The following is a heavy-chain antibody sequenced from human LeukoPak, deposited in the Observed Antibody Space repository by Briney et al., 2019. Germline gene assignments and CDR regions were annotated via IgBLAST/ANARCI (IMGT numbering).Heavy chain of an antibody. J-gene: IGHJ4*02. CDR1: GYTFTGYY. D-gene: IGHD6-19*01. Sequence: LVASVKVSCKASGYTFTGYYMHWVRQAPGQGLEWMGWINPNSGGTNYAQKFQGRVTMTRDTSISTAYMELSRLSSDDTAVYYCARGPYSSGWLPKYYFDYWGQGTLVTVSS. V-gene: IGHV1-2*03. CDR3: ARGPYSSGWLPKYYFDY. CDR2: INPNSGGT.